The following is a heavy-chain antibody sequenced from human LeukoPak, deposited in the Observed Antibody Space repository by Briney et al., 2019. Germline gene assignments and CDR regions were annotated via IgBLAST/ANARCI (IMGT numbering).Heavy chain of an antibody. CDR1: GGSFSGYY. Sequence: SETLSLTCAVYGGSFSGYYWSWIRQPPGKGLEWIGEINHSGSTNYNPSLKSRVTISVDTSKNQFSLKLSSVTAADTAVYYCARPANYDILTGYYLWGQGTLVTVSS. D-gene: IGHD3-9*01. CDR2: INHSGST. J-gene: IGHJ4*02. CDR3: ARPANYDILTGYYL. V-gene: IGHV4-34*01.